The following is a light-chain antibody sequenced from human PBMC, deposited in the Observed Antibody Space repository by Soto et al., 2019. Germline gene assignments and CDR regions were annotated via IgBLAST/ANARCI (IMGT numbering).Light chain of an antibody. Sequence: QSVLTQPASVSGSPGQSITISCTGTSSDVGGYDYVSWYQQHPGKAPKVMIYDVSNRPSGVSSRFSGSKSGNTASLTISGLQAEDEADYYCSSYTNSGTYVLFGGGTKLTVL. V-gene: IGLV2-14*01. CDR1: SSDVGGYDY. J-gene: IGLJ2*01. CDR3: SSYTNSGTYVL. CDR2: DVS.